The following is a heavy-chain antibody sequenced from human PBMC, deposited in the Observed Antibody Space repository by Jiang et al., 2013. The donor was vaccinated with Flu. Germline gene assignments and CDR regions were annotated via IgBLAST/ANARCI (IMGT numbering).Heavy chain of an antibody. D-gene: IGHD3-22*01. J-gene: IGHJ2*01. CDR1: GGSISSYY. CDR3: ARDTRSGYYYPADWYFDL. V-gene: IGHV4-59*01. CDR2: IYYSGST. Sequence: SGSGLVKPSETLSLTCTVSGGSISSYYWSWIRQPPGKGLEWIGYIYYSGSTNYNPSLKSRVTISVDTSKNQFSLKLSSVTAADTAVYYCARDTRSGYYYPADWYFDLWGRGTLVTVSS.